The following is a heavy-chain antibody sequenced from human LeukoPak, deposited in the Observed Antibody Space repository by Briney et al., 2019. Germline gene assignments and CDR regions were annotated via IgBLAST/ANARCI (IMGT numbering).Heavy chain of an antibody. CDR1: GGTFSSYA. J-gene: IGHJ4*02. CDR2: IIPIFGTA. CDR3: ARDIAVAGTSTTLWY. D-gene: IGHD6-19*01. V-gene: IGHV1-69*01. Sequence: GSSVKVSCKASGGTFSSYAISWVRQAPGQGLEWMGGIIPIFGTANYAQKFQGRVTITADESTSTAYMELSSLRSEDTAVYYCARDIAVAGTSTTLWYWGQGTLVTVSS.